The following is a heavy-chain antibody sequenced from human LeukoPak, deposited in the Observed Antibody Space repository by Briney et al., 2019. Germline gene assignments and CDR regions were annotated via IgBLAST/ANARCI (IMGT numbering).Heavy chain of an antibody. CDR1: GFTFSNAW. J-gene: IGHJ6*03. CDR2: IKSKTDGGTT. D-gene: IGHD3-22*01. CDR3: TQSGYYSTYYYYYYMDV. V-gene: IGHV3-15*01. Sequence: PGGSLRLSCAASGFTFSNAWMSWVRQAPGKGLEWVGRIKSKTDGGTTDYAAPVKGRFTISRDDSKNTLYLQMNSLKTEDTAVYYCTQSGYYSTYYYYYYMDVWGKGTTVTVSS.